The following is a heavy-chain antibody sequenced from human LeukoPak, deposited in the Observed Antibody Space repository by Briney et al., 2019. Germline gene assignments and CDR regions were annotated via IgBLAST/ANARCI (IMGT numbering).Heavy chain of an antibody. CDR1: GGSISSGGYY. CDR2: IYHSGST. J-gene: IGHJ5*02. Sequence: SQTLSLTCTVSGGSISSGGYYWSWIRQPPGKGLEWIGYIYHSGSTYYNPSLKSRVTISVDRSKNQFSLKLSSVTAADTAVYYCARAESAGNWFDPWGQGTLVTVSS. V-gene: IGHV4-30-2*01. CDR3: ARAESAGNWFDP.